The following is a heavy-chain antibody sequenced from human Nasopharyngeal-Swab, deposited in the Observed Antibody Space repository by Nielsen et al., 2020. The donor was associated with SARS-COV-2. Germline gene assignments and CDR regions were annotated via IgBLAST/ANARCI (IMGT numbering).Heavy chain of an antibody. J-gene: IGHJ6*03. D-gene: IGHD5-12*01. Sequence: RQAPGKGLAWIGEINHSGSTNYNPSLKSRVTISVDTSKNQFSLKLSSVTAADTAVYYCARGRRVATIFHGWAPYYMDVWGKGTTVTVSS. CDR3: ARGRRVATIFHGWAPYYMDV. CDR2: INHSGST. V-gene: IGHV4-34*01.